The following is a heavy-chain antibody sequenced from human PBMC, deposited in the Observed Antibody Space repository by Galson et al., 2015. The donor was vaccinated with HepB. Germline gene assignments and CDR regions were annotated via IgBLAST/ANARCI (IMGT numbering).Heavy chain of an antibody. CDR2: ISSSGSTI. J-gene: IGHJ6*02. CDR3: ARDMVSGWYPLGYYGMDV. D-gene: IGHD6-19*01. CDR1: GFTFSSYE. Sequence: SLRLSCAACGFTFSSYEVNWVRQAPGRGLEWVSYISSSGSTIYYADSVKGRFTISRDNAKNSLYLQMNSLRAEDTAVYYCARDMVSGWYPLGYYGMDVWGQGTTVTVSS. V-gene: IGHV3-48*03.